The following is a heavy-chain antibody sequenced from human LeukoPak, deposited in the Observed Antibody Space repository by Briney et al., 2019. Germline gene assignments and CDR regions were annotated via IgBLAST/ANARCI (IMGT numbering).Heavy chain of an antibody. Sequence: SVKVSCKASGGTFSSYAISWVRQAPGQGLEWMGGIIPIFGTANYAQKFQGRVTITTDESTSTAYMELSSLRSEDTAVYYCARDPYYYDEGLRGWFDPWGQGTLVTVSS. CDR1: GGTFSSYA. J-gene: IGHJ5*02. CDR2: IIPIFGTA. CDR3: ARDPYYYDEGLRGWFDP. D-gene: IGHD3-22*01. V-gene: IGHV1-69*05.